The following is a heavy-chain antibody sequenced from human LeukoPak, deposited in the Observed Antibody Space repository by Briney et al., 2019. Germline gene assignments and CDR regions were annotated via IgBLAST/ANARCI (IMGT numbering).Heavy chain of an antibody. J-gene: IGHJ4*02. CDR3: ARCRVLIGYSSGKGFDY. Sequence: PSETLSLTCTVSGYSISSGYYWGWIRQPPGKGLEWIGSIYHSGSTYYNPSLKSRVTISVDTSRNQFSLKLSSVTAADTAVYYCARCRVLIGYSSGKGFDYWGQGTLVTVSS. CDR2: IYHSGST. D-gene: IGHD6-19*01. V-gene: IGHV4-38-2*02. CDR1: GYSISSGYY.